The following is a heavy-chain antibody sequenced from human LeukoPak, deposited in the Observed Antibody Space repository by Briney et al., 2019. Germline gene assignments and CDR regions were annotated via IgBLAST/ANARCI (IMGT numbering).Heavy chain of an antibody. CDR3: ARDHLANLASRLFDP. CDR1: GYSISSGYY. CDR2: IHHSGRT. V-gene: IGHV4-38-2*02. Sequence: AETLSLTCTVSGYSISSGYYWGWIRQPPGKGLEWIGSIHHSGRTYYNPSLKSRVTISVDTSKNQFSLKLSSVTAADTAVYYCARDHLANLASRLFDPWGQGTLVTVSS. D-gene: IGHD3-3*01. J-gene: IGHJ5*02.